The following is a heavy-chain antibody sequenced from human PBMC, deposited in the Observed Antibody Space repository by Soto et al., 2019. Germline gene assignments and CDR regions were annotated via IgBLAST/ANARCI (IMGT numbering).Heavy chain of an antibody. CDR1: GGTFSNSA. CDR2: FNPIFGAP. J-gene: IGHJ5*02. D-gene: IGHD1-7*01. V-gene: IGHV1-69*13. Sequence: GASVKVSSKASGGTFSNSAIYWVRQAPGQGLVWMGGFNPIFGAPYYAQTFQGRVTITADESTGTVYMDLSSLRSEDTAVYYCAVSNSTTYNWFDPWGQGTLVTVSS. CDR3: AVSNSTTYNWFDP.